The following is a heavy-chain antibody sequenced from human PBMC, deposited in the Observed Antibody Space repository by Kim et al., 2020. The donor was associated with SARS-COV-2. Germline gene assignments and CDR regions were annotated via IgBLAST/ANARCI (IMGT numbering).Heavy chain of an antibody. CDR2: ISYEGSYK. CDR1: GFIFSTYA. Sequence: GRSLRLSCAASGFIFSTYAMHWVRQSPGKGLEWVAVISYEGSYKNYADSVKGRFTISRDNSENTLYLQMNSLGAEDTAVYYCARGGYSGRGYEEYFQDWG. J-gene: IGHJ1*01. CDR3: ARGGYSGRGYEEYFQD. V-gene: IGHV3-30-3*01. D-gene: IGHD1-26*01.